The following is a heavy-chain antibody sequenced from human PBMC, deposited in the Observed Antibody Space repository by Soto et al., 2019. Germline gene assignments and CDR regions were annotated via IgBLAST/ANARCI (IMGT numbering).Heavy chain of an antibody. V-gene: IGHV4-61*01. CDR3: ARAPTP. CDR1: GDSVSSNTYY. J-gene: IGHJ5*02. Sequence: SETLSLTCTVSGDSVSSNTYYWSWIRQPPGKILEWIGYISYSGSTNYKPSLKSRVTISVDMSKNQFSLKLSSVTAADTAVYNCARAPTPWGQGTLVTVSS. CDR2: ISYSGST.